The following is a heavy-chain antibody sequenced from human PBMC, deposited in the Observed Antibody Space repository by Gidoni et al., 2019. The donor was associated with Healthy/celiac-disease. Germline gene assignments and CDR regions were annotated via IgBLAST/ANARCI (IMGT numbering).Heavy chain of an antibody. J-gene: IGHJ5*02. V-gene: IGHV3-49*03. D-gene: IGHD3-16*01. CDR1: GFTFGDYA. CDR2: IRSKAYGGTT. CDR3: TRASIAAPFGDRINWFDP. Sequence: EVQLVESGGGLVQPGRSLRLSCTASGFTFGDYAMRWFRQAPGKGLEWVGFIRSKAYGGTTEYAASVKGRFTISRDDSKSIAYLQMNSLKTEDTAVYYCTRASIAAPFGDRINWFDPWGQGTLVTVSS.